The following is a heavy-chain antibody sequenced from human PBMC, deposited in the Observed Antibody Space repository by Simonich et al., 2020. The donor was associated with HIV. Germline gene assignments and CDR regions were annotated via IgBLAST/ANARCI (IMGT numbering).Heavy chain of an antibody. CDR2: IDLEEGET. Sequence: QVQLVQSGAEVTKPGASVKVSCKVSGYSLTELSMHWVQQAPGKGLEWMGGIDLEEGETRNVKKFQGRVNMTEDTSTDTAYMELSSLRCEDTAVYYCATETGNFDYWGQGTLVTVSS. V-gene: IGHV1-24*01. CDR1: GYSLTELS. J-gene: IGHJ4*02. CDR3: ATETGNFDY. D-gene: IGHD7-27*01.